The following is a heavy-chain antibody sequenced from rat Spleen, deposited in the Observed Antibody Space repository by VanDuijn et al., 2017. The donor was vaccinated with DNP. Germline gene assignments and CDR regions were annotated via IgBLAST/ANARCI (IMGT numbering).Heavy chain of an antibody. CDR1: GYSITSNY. CDR3: ARWSRYFDY. J-gene: IGHJ2*01. Sequence: EVQFQESGPGLVKSSQSLSLTCSVTGYSITSNYWAWIRKFPGNKMEWMGYINYSGTTNYNPSLKSRFSITRDTSKNQFFLQLNSVTTEDTATYYCARWSRYFDYWGQGVMVTVSS. V-gene: IGHV3-1*01. CDR2: INYSGTT.